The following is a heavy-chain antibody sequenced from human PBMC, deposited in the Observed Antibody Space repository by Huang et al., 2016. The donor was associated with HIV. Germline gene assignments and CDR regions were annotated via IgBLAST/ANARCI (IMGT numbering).Heavy chain of an antibody. CDR3: ARQGVGDFVVEPTGLGAFDI. CDR1: GYTFNGYW. Sequence: EVQLVQSGAVVKKPGESLKISCKGSGYTFNGYWIGWVRQMPGKGLEWMGSMYPGDSDTTYSPSVQGQVTISADKSISTAYLQWSGLKASDTAMYYCARQGVGDFVVEPTGLGAFDIWGQGTMVTVSS. V-gene: IGHV5-51*01. D-gene: IGHD2-2*01. J-gene: IGHJ3*02. CDR2: MYPGDSDT.